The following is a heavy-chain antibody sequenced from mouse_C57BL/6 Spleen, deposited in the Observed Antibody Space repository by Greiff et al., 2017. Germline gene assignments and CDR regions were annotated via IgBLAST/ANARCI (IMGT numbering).Heavy chain of an antibody. CDR2: IYPGSGST. CDR1: GYTFTSYW. V-gene: IGHV1-55*01. J-gene: IGHJ2*01. Sequence: QVQLQQSGAELVKPGASVKMSCKASGYTFTSYWITWVKQRPGQGLEWIGDIYPGSGSTNYNEKFKSKGTLTVDTSSRTAYMQLSRLTSKDSAVYYCARGQRWYWRQGTTLTVSS. CDR3: ARGQRWY.